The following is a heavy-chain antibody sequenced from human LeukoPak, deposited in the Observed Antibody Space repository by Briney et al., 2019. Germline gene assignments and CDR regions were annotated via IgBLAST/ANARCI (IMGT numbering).Heavy chain of an antibody. J-gene: IGHJ5*02. V-gene: IGHV1-69*05. CDR2: IIPILGTA. CDR3: ARVRLRRGSSGGGWFDP. CDR1: GGTFSSYA. Sequence: ASVKVSCKASGGTFSSYAISWVRQAPGQGLEWMGGIIPILGTANYAQKFQGRVTITTDESTSTAYMELSSLRSEDTAVYYCARVRLRRGSSGGGWFDPWGQGTLVTVSS. D-gene: IGHD6-6*01.